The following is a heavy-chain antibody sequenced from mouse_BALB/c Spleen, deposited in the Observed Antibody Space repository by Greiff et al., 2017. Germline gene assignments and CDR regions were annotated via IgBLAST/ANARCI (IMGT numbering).Heavy chain of an antibody. D-gene: IGHD2-4*01. Sequence: VQLQQSGAELVRPGVSVKISCKGSGYTFTDYAMHWVKQSHAKSLEWIGVISTYYGDASYNQKFKGKATMTVDKSSSTAYMELASLTSEDTAVYYCARYAMITPGFAYWGQGTLVTVSA. J-gene: IGHJ3*01. CDR2: ISTYYGDA. CDR1: GYTFTDYA. CDR3: ARYAMITPGFAY. V-gene: IGHV1S137*01.